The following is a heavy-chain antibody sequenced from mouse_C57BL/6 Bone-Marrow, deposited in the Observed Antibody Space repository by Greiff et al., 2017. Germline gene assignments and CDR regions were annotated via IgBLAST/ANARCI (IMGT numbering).Heavy chain of an antibody. CDR1: GFTFSDYY. V-gene: IGHV5-16*01. D-gene: IGHD1-1*01. J-gene: IGHJ4*01. CDR2: INYDGSST. CDR3: ARERSTTVDYYAMDY. Sequence: EVKVVESEGGLVQPGSSMKLSCTASGFTFSDYYMAWVRPVPEKGLEWVANINYDGSSTYYLDSLKSRFIISRDNAKNILYLQMSSLKSEDTATYYCARERSTTVDYYAMDYWGQGTSVTVSS.